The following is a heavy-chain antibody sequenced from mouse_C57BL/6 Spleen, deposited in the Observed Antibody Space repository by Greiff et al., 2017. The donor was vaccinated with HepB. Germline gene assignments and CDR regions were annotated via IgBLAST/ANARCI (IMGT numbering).Heavy chain of an antibody. V-gene: IGHV1-53*01. J-gene: IGHJ2*01. CDR3: ARVYYSNYALDY. CDR1: GYTFTSYW. Sequence: QVQLQQPGTELVKPWDSVKLSCKASGYTFTSYWMHWVKLWPGQGLEWIGHINPSNGGTNYNETFKSKATLTVDKSSSTAYMQISSLTSEASAVYYCARVYYSNYALDYWGQGTTLTVSS. D-gene: IGHD2-5*01. CDR2: INPSNGGT.